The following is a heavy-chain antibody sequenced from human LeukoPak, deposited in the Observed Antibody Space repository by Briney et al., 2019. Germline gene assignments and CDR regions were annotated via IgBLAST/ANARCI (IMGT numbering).Heavy chain of an antibody. D-gene: IGHD2-2*01. CDR1: GGSISSYY. J-gene: IGHJ4*02. V-gene: IGHV4-4*07. Sequence: SETLSLTCTVSGGSISSYYGSWIRQPAGKGLEWIGRIYTSGSTNYNPSLKSRVTMSVDTSKNQFSLKLSSVTAADTAVYYCARERPITHCSSTSCPFDYWGQGTLVTVSS. CDR3: ARERPITHCSSTSCPFDY. CDR2: IYTSGST.